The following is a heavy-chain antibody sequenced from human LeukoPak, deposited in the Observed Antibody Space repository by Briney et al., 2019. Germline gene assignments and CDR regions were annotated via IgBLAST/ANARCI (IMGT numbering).Heavy chain of an antibody. D-gene: IGHD3-22*01. CDR3: ARGVSRTMIVVVTRNYFDY. V-gene: IGHV4-30-4*08. J-gene: IGHJ4*02. Sequence: PSETLSLTCTVSGGSITSGDYYWSWTRQPPGKGLEWLGYIYYSGSTYYNPSLKSRVTISVDTSKNQFSLKLSTVTAADTAVYYCARGVSRTMIVVVTRNYFDYWGQGTLVTVSS. CDR1: GGSITSGDYY. CDR2: IYYSGST.